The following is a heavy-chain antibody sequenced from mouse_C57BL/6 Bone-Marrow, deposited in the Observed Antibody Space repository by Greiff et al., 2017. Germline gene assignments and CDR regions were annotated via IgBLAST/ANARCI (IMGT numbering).Heavy chain of an antibody. CDR1: GFTFSSYG. CDR3: ARLDYYAMDY. Sequence: EVKVVESGGDLVKPGGSLKLSCAASGFTFSSYGMAWVRQTSYKRLEWVATISSGCSYTYYPDSVKGRFTISRDHAKNTLYLQMSLLKSEDTSMDDCARLDYYAMDYWGQGTSVTVFS. J-gene: IGHJ4*01. CDR2: ISSGCSYT. V-gene: IGHV5-6*01.